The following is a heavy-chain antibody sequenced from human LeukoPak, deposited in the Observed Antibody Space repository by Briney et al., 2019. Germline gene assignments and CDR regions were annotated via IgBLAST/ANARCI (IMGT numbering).Heavy chain of an antibody. D-gene: IGHD2-2*01. CDR3: AKDLALFVVVPAATPNWFDP. Sequence: GGSLRLSCAASGFTFSSYAMHWVRQAPGKGLEWVAVISYDGSNKYYADPVKGRFTISRDNSKNTLYLQMNSLRAEDTAVYYCAKDLALFVVVPAATPNWFDPWGQGTLVTVSS. J-gene: IGHJ5*02. CDR1: GFTFSSYA. CDR2: ISYDGSNK. V-gene: IGHV3-30-3*01.